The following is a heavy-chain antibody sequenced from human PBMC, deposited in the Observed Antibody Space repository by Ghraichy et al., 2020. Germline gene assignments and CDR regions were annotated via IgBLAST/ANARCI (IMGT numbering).Heavy chain of an antibody. V-gene: IGHV4-59*01. CDR3: ARDRELGH. Sequence: SETLSLTCTVSGDSISNYFWGWIRQPPGKGLEWIGYSYHSGSIDYNPSLKSRVTISVDTSKNRFSLRLSPVTAADTAVYYCARDRELGHWGQGTLVTVSS. J-gene: IGHJ4*02. D-gene: IGHD7-27*01. CDR2: SYHSGSI. CDR1: GDSISNYF.